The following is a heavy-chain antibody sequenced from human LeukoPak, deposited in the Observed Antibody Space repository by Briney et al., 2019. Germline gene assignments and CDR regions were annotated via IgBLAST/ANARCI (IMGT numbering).Heavy chain of an antibody. Sequence: SETLSLTCTVSGGSISTYYWSWIRQPPGKGLEWIGYIYYSGSTNYNPSLKSRVTISVDTSKNQFSLKLSSVTAADTAVYYCASSGSYGPSYFAYWGQGTLVTVSS. J-gene: IGHJ4*02. CDR3: ASSGSYGPSYFAY. CDR2: IYYSGST. D-gene: IGHD5-18*01. V-gene: IGHV4-59*01. CDR1: GGSISTYY.